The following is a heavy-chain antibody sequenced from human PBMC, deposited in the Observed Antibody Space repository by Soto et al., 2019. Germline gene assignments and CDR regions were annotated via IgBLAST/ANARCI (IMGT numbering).Heavy chain of an antibody. CDR3: ARDSPIGSTFSGYDAIDY. D-gene: IGHD5-12*01. CDR1: GGPFSNDI. Sequence: QVQLVQSGAEVKKPGSSVKVSCKASGGPFSNDIITWVRQAPGQGLELMGRIIPLLNIANYAQNFQGRVTITADRSTGTAYMELNSLRAEDTAVYYCARDSPIGSTFSGYDAIDYWGQGTLVTVSS. J-gene: IGHJ4*02. V-gene: IGHV1-69*08. CDR2: IIPLLNIA.